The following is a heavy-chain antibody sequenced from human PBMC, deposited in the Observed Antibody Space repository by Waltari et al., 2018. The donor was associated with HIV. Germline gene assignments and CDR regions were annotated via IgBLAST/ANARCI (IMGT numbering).Heavy chain of an antibody. V-gene: IGHV3-33*01. CDR2: VWQDGSNK. CDR3: ARDVQGYCAGERCFYGMDV. J-gene: IGHJ6*02. Sequence: QVQLVESGGGVVQPGRSLRLSCAASGFTVRNYGMHWVRQAPGKGLGWVAVVWQDGSNKYYADSVKGRFTISRDNSKNTLELQMNSLRAKDTAVYYCARDVQGYCAGERCFYGMDVWGQGTTVTVSS. D-gene: IGHD2-8*02. CDR1: GFTVRNYG.